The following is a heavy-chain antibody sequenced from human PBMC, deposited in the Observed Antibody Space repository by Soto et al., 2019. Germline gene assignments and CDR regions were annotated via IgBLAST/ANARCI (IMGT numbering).Heavy chain of an antibody. Sequence: SETLSLTCAVSGGSFNTNYWSWVRQPPGKGLEWVGEINPSGSTNYNPSLKSRVTISADTSKNQFSLKLSSMTAADTAVYYCASARWDYWGQGTLVTVSS. V-gene: IGHV4-34*01. CDR3: ASARWDY. CDR2: INPSGST. J-gene: IGHJ4*02. CDR1: GGSFNTNY.